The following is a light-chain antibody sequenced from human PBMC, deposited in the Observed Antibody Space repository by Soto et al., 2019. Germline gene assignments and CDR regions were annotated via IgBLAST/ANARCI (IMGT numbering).Light chain of an antibody. Sequence: DIQMTQSPSTLSASVGDRVTITCRASQSISDWLAWYQQKPGKAPKLLIYKASSLESGVPSRFSGSGSGTDFTLTISSLQTDDFATYDCQQYNSYSRTFGRGTKVEV. V-gene: IGKV1-5*03. CDR1: QSISDW. J-gene: IGKJ1*01. CDR3: QQYNSYSRT. CDR2: KAS.